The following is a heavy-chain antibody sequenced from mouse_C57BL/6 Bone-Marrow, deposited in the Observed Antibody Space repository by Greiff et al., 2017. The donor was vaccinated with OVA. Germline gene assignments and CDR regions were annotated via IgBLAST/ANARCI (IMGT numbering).Heavy chain of an antibody. CDR2: ISSGGSYT. Sequence: EVKLMESGGDLVKPGGSLKLSCAASGFTFSSYGMSWVRQTPDKRPEWVATISSGGSYTYYPDSVKGRCTITRANAKYTLYLQMRSLKSEDTAMYYCASHWPYDRYYFDYWGQGTTLTVSS. V-gene: IGHV5-6*01. CDR1: GFTFSSYG. D-gene: IGHD2-3*01. J-gene: IGHJ2*01. CDR3: ASHWPYDRYYFDY.